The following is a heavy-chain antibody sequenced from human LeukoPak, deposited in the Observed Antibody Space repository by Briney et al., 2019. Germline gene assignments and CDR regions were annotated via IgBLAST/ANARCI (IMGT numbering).Heavy chain of an antibody. CDR1: GDSMSGISYY. CDR2: MYYGGST. CDR3: ARHDGSKTLNWFDP. J-gene: IGHJ5*02. Sequence: PSETLSLTCTVSGDSMSGISYYWGWIRQPPGKGLEWIGSMYYGGSTYYNPSLEGRVTISIDTSKNQLSLKLSSVTAADTAVYYCARHDGSKTLNWFDPWGQGILVTVSS. V-gene: IGHV4-39*01.